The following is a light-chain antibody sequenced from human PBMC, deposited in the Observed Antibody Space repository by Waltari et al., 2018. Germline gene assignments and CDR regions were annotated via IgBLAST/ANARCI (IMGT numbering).Light chain of an antibody. Sequence: DIVITQSPDSLAVSLGERATVNCKSSQSVIHTNNKNYLAWYQQKPGHPPKLLLYWASNRESGAPDRFTGSRYETDCTLAIRSLQADDVAVYYCQQYYSAPNTFGQGTNVEIK. CDR3: QQYYSAPNT. V-gene: IGKV4-1*01. J-gene: IGKJ2*01. CDR2: WAS. CDR1: QSVIHTNNKNY.